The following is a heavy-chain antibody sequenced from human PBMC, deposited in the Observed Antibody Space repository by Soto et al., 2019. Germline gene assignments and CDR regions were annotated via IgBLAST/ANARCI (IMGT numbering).Heavy chain of an antibody. V-gene: IGHV1-18*04. CDR2: ITVYNGNT. Sequence: ASVKVSCKASGYTFTNYGVSWVRQAPGQGPEWMGWITVYNGNTHYAQNLQGRVTMTTDTSTSTAHMELWSLGSDDTAVYYCARSYSYGSYWYFDSWGQGALVTVSS. J-gene: IGHJ4*02. D-gene: IGHD5-18*01. CDR1: GYTFTNYG. CDR3: ARSYSYGSYWYFDS.